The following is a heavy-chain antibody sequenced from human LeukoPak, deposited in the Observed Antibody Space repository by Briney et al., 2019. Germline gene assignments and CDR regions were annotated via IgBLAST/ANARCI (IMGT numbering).Heavy chain of an antibody. Sequence: GASVKVSCKASGYTFTSYGISWVRQAPGQGLEWMGWISAYNGNTNYAQKLQGRVTMTTDTSTSTAYMELRSLRSDDTAVYYCARDSLGFYSSGASNPPDYWGQGTLVTVSS. J-gene: IGHJ4*02. CDR3: ARDSLGFYSSGASNPPDY. CDR2: ISAYNGNT. D-gene: IGHD6-19*01. V-gene: IGHV1-18*01. CDR1: GYTFTSYG.